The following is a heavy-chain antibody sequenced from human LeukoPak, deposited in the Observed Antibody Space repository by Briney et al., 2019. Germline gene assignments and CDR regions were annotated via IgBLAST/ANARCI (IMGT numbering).Heavy chain of an antibody. V-gene: IGHV1-46*01. CDR1: GYTFTSYY. Sequence: ASVKVSCKASGYTFTSYYMHWVRQAPGQGLEWMGIINPSGGSTSYAQKFQGRVTMTRDTSTSTVYMELSSLRSEDTAVYYCAREVRLYCSSTSCYTPGGYWGQGTLVTVSS. CDR2: INPSGGST. D-gene: IGHD2-2*02. CDR3: AREVRLYCSSTSCYTPGGY. J-gene: IGHJ4*02.